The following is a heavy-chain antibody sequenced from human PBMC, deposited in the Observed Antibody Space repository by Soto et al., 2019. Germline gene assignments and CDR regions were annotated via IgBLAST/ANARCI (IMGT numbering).Heavy chain of an antibody. CDR1: GYSFTIYW. V-gene: IGHV5-10-1*01. D-gene: IGHD3-3*02. CDR3: ASRGAISSPYYYYYGMDV. Sequence: PGESLKISCKGSGYSFTIYWISWVRQMPGKGLEWMGRIDPSDSYTNYSPSFQGHVTISADKSISTAYLQWSSLKASDTAMYYCASRGAISSPYYYYYGMDVWGQGTTVTVSS. CDR2: IDPSDSYT. J-gene: IGHJ6*02.